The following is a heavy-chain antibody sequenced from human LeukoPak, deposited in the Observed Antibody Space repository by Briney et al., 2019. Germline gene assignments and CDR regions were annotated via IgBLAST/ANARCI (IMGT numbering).Heavy chain of an antibody. Sequence: GGSLRLSCAASGFTFSSYWMHWVRQSPGKGLVWVSRINNDESSTSYADSVKGRFTISRDNAKNTLYLQMNSLRAEDTAVYYCAKDQGYSSSWYFDYWGQGTLVTVSS. CDR2: INNDESST. V-gene: IGHV3-74*01. J-gene: IGHJ4*02. D-gene: IGHD6-13*01. CDR3: AKDQGYSSSWYFDY. CDR1: GFTFSSYW.